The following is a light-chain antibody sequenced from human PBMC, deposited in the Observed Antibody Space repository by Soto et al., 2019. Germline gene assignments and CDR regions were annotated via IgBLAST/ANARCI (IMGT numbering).Light chain of an antibody. CDR1: DNIGPW. J-gene: IGKJ1*01. CDR2: NAS. CDR3: QHYNSYSMT. V-gene: IGKV1-5*03. Sequence: DIQMTQSPSTLSASIGDRVTITCRASDNIGPWVAWYQQKPGKAPKLLIYNASTLESGVPSRFAGSGSGTGFTLTITRLQPDDFATYYCQHYNSYSMTFGQGNKVEV.